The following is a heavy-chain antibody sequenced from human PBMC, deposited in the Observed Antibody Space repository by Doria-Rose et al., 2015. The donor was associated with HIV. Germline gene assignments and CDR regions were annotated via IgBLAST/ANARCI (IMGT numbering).Heavy chain of an antibody. J-gene: IGHJ4*02. V-gene: IGHV2-26*01. D-gene: IGHD6-13*01. CDR3: ARIKSSRWYHKYYFDF. Sequence: QVQLVQSGPVLVKPTETLTLTCTVSGVSLSSPGMGVSWIRQPPGKALEWLANIFSDDERSYKTSLKSRLTISRATSKSQVILTMTDMDPVDTATYYCARIKSSRWYHKYYFDFWGQGTLVIVSA. CDR1: GVSLSSPGMG. CDR2: IFSDDER.